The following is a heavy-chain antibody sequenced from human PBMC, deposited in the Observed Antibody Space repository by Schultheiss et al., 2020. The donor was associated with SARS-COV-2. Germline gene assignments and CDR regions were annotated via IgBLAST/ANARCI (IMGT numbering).Heavy chain of an antibody. J-gene: IGHJ3*02. CDR1: GFTFSSYA. Sequence: GESLKISCSASGFTFSSYAMHWVRQAPGKGLEYVSAISSNGGSTYYADSVKGRFTISRDNSKNTLYLQMSSLRAEDTAVYYCARGVVVVPDAFDIWGQGTMVTVSS. CDR3: ARGVVVVPDAFDI. CDR2: ISSNGGST. D-gene: IGHD2-2*01. V-gene: IGHV3-64D*09.